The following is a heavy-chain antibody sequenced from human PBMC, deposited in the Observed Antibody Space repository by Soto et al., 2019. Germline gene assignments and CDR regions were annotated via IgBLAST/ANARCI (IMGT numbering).Heavy chain of an antibody. CDR1: GFTFSNAW. J-gene: IGHJ6*04. CDR3: TIDNGYSYGGDYYYYYGMDV. CDR2: IKSKTDGGTT. D-gene: IGHD5-18*01. Sequence: GGSLRLSCAASGFTFSNAWMNWVRQAPGKGLEWVGRIKSKTDGGTTDYAAPVKGRFTISRDDSKNTLYLQMNSLKTEDTAVYYCTIDNGYSYGGDYYYYYGMDVWGKGTTVTVSS. V-gene: IGHV3-15*07.